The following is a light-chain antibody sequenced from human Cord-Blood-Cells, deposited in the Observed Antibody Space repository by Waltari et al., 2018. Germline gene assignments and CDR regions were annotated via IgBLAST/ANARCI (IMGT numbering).Light chain of an antibody. CDR3: QQYNNWPTWT. CDR1: QSVSSN. Sequence: ELVMTQSPATLSVSPGERATLSCRASQSVSSNLAWYQQKPGHAPRLLIYCASTRATGIPARFSGSGSGTEFTLTISSLQSEDFAVYYCQQYNNWPTWTFGQGTKVEIK. J-gene: IGKJ1*01. V-gene: IGKV3-15*01. CDR2: CAS.